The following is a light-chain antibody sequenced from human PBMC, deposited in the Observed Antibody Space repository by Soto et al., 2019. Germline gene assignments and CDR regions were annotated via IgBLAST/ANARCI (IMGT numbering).Light chain of an antibody. V-gene: IGLV2-14*01. J-gene: IGLJ1*01. CDR1: GNDVGAYNY. CDR3: SSYTNINTRACV. CDR2: EVT. Sequence: QSALTQPRSVSGSPGQSVTISCTGTGNDVGAYNYVSWYQQHPGKAPKLIIYEVTDRPSGVSNRFSGSKSGNTASLTISGLQAEDEAEYYCSSYTNINTRACVFGTGTKLTVL.